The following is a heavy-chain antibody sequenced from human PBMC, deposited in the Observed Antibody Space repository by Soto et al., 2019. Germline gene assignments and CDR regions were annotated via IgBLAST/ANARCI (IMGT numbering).Heavy chain of an antibody. CDR2: ISGYNGDT. V-gene: IGHV1-18*01. Sequence: QGHLVQSEAEVKKPGASVKVSCKASGYTFTRYGISWVRQAPGQGLEWMGWISGYNGDTNYAQKFQDRVSMTIDTSTGTAYMELRSLTSDDTAIYYCAKNGQPLYYYYGLDVWGQGTKVTVSS. CDR1: GYTFTRYG. J-gene: IGHJ6*02. D-gene: IGHD2-8*01. CDR3: AKNGQPLYYYYGLDV.